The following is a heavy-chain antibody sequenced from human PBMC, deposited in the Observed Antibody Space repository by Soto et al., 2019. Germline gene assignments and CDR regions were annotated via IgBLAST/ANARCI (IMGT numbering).Heavy chain of an antibody. D-gene: IGHD3-10*01. CDR3: AKDRFTMVRGVILAFDY. V-gene: IGHV3-23*01. J-gene: IGHJ4*02. Sequence: GGSLRLSCAASGFTFSSYAMSWVRQAPGKGLEWVSAISGSGGSTYYADSVKGRFTISRDNSKNTLYLQMNSLRAEDTAVYYCAKDRFTMVRGVILAFDYWGQGTLVTVSS. CDR1: GFTFSSYA. CDR2: ISGSGGST.